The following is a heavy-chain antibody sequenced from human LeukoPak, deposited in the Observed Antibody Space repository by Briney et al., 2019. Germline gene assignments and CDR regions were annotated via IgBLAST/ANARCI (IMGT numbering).Heavy chain of an antibody. Sequence: SETLSLTCAVYGRSFSGYYWSWIRQPPGKGLEWIGEINHSGSTNYNPSLRSRVTISVDTSKNQFSLKLSSVTAADTAVYYCARERTLGYCSSTSCYSNWYFDLWGRGTLVTVSS. CDR2: INHSGST. CDR3: ARERTLGYCSSTSCYSNWYFDL. J-gene: IGHJ2*01. D-gene: IGHD2-2*01. V-gene: IGHV4-34*01. CDR1: GRSFSGYY.